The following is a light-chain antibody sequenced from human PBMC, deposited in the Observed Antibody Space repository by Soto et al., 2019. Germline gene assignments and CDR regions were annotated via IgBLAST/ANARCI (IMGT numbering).Light chain of an antibody. CDR2: DAS. Sequence: EIVMTQSPATLSVSPGERATLSCRASQSITGNLTWYQQKPGQAPRLLIYDASTRATGIPARFSGSGSGTEFTLTISSLQSEDFAVYYCQQYNNWPLTFGGGPKVDIK. V-gene: IGKV3-15*01. J-gene: IGKJ4*01. CDR3: QQYNNWPLT. CDR1: QSITGN.